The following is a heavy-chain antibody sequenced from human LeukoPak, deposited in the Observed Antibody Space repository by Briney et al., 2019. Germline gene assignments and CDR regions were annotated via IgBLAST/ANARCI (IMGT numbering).Heavy chain of an antibody. V-gene: IGHV1-69*13. CDR2: IIPIFGTA. CDR1: GGTFSSYA. Sequence: ASVKVSCKASGGTFSSYAISWVRQAPGQGPEWMGGIIPIFGTANYAQKFQGRVTITADESTSTAYMELSSLRSEDTAVYYCARSNGGLGYCSSTSCYCSGGSCYVALYWGQGTLVTVSS. D-gene: IGHD2-2*01. CDR3: ARSNGGLGYCSSTSCYCSGGSCYVALY. J-gene: IGHJ4*02.